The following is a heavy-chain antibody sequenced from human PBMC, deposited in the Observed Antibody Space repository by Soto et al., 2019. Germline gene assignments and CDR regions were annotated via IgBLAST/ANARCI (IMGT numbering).Heavy chain of an antibody. CDR2: IWYDGSNK. V-gene: IGHV3-33*01. J-gene: IGHJ6*02. CDR3: ARDTDYSSSWLDNYYYYGMDV. CDR1: GFTFSSYG. D-gene: IGHD6-13*01. Sequence: GGSLRLSCAASGFTFSSYGMHWVRQAPGKGLEWVAVIWYDGSNKYYADSVKGRFTISRDNSKNTLYLQMNSLRAEDTAVYYCARDTDYSSSWLDNYYYYGMDVWGQGTTVTVSS.